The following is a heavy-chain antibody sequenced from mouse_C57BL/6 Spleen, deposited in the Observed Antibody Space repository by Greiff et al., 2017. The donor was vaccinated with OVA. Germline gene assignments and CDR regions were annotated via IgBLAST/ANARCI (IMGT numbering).Heavy chain of an antibody. V-gene: IGHV5-9*01. CDR3: ARHYYFDY. J-gene: IGHJ2*01. Sequence: EVQRVESGGGLVKPGGSLKLSCAASGFTFSSYTMSWVRQTPEKRLEWVATISGGGGNTYYPDSVKGRFTISRDNAKNTLYLQMSSLRSEDTALYYCARHYYFDYWGQGTTLTVSS. CDR1: GFTFSSYT. CDR2: ISGGGGNT.